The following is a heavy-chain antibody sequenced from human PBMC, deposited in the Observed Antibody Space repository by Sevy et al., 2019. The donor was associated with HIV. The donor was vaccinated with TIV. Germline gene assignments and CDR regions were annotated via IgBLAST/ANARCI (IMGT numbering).Heavy chain of an antibody. Sequence: SETLSLTCAVYGGSFSGYYWSWIRQPPGKGLEWIGEINHSGSTNYNPSFKSRVTISVDTSKNQFSLKLSSVTAADTAVYYCARHCTGTSCSHAFDIWGQGTMVTVSS. CDR1: GGSFSGYY. CDR2: INHSGST. V-gene: IGHV4-34*01. J-gene: IGHJ3*02. CDR3: ARHCTGTSCSHAFDI. D-gene: IGHD2-2*01.